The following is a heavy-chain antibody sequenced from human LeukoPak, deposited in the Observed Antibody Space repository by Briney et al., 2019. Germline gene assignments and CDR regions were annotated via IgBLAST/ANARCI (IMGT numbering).Heavy chain of an antibody. CDR1: GGSISSGGYY. J-gene: IGHJ4*02. D-gene: IGHD1-7*01. CDR3: ARSTGTARHFGY. Sequence: RSSETLSLACTVSGGSISSGGYYWSWIRQPPGKGLEWIGYIYHSGSTYYNPSLKSRVTISVDRSKNQFSLKLSSVTAADTAVYYCARSTGTARHFGYWGQGTLVTVSS. V-gene: IGHV4-30-2*01. CDR2: IYHSGST.